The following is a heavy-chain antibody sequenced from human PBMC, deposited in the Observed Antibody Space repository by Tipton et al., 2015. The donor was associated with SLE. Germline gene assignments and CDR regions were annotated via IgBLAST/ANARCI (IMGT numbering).Heavy chain of an antibody. J-gene: IGHJ4*02. CDR3: AKDYNYDYPDYN. CDR1: GGSISSYY. D-gene: IGHD4-17*01. Sequence: LRLSCTVSGGSISSYYWSWIRHPPGKGLEWIGYIYYSGSTNYNPSLKSRVTISVDTSKNQFSLKLNSVTAADTAVYYCAKDYNYDYPDYNWGQGTLVIVSS. V-gene: IGHV4-59*12. CDR2: IYYSGST.